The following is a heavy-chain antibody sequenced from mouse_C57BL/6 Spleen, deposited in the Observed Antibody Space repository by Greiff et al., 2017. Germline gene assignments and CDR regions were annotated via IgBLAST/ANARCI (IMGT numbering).Heavy chain of an antibody. CDR1: GYAFSSSW. CDR2: IYHGDGDT. D-gene: IGHD2-1*01. Sequence: QVQLQQSGPELVKPGASVKISCKASGYAFSSSWMNWVKQRPGKGLEWIGRIYHGDGDTNYNGKFKGKATLSTDKSSSTAYMQLSSLTSEDSAVYFCESHYGNAAWFAYWGQGTLLTVSA. V-gene: IGHV1-82*01. CDR3: ESHYGNAAWFAY. J-gene: IGHJ3*01.